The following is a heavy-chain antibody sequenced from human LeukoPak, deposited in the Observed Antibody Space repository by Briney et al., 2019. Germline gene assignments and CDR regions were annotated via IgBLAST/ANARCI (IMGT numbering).Heavy chain of an antibody. J-gene: IGHJ4*02. D-gene: IGHD1-1*01. CDR2: IYYSGST. CDR3: ARRSVQLERSFDY. V-gene: IGHV4-39*01. CDR1: GGSISSSSYY. Sequence: PSETLSLTCTVSGGSISSSSYYWGWIRQPPGKGLEWIGSIYYSGSTYYNPSLKSRVTISVDTSKNQFSLKLSSVTAADTAVYYCARRSVQLERSFDYWGQGTLVTVSS.